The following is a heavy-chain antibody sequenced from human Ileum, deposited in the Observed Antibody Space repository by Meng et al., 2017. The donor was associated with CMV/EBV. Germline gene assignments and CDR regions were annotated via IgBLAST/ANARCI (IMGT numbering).Heavy chain of an antibody. J-gene: IGHJ6*02. CDR2: IKGSGDKT. Sequence: GESLKISCAASGFAFSSYAMSWVRQAPGKGLEWVSSIKGSGDKTYYADSVKGRFTISRDNSKTTLYLQMNSLRAEDTAVYYCAKTQADSPLYYYGMDVWGQGTTVTVSS. CDR3: AKTQADSPLYYYGMDV. V-gene: IGHV3-23*01. CDR1: GFAFSSYA. D-gene: IGHD3-22*01.